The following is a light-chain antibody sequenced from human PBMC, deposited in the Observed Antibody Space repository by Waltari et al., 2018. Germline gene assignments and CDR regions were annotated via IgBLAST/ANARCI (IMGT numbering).Light chain of an antibody. J-gene: IGLJ2*01. V-gene: IGLV2-11*01. CDR1: SSDVGGYKS. CDR3: CSHAGSYVI. Sequence: QSALTQPRSVSGSPGQSVTISCTGTSSDVGGYKSVSWYQQPPGKAPKLMIYDVSERPSGVPDRFCGSNAGNTASLTISGLQAEDEADYYCCSHAGSYVIFGGGTKLTVL. CDR2: DVS.